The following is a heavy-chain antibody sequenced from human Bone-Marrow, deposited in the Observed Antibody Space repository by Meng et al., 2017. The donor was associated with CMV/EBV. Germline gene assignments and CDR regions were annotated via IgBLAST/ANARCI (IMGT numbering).Heavy chain of an antibody. J-gene: IGHJ4*02. D-gene: IGHD6-13*01. Sequence: ASVKVSCKASGYTFTSYDINWVRQATGQGLEWMGWMNPNSGNTGYAQKFQGRVTMTRNTSISTAYMELSSLRSDDTAVYYCARPYSSSWYYFDDWGPGNLVPGAS. CDR2: MNPNSGNT. CDR3: ARPYSSSWYYFDD. CDR1: GYTFTSYD. V-gene: IGHV1-8*01.